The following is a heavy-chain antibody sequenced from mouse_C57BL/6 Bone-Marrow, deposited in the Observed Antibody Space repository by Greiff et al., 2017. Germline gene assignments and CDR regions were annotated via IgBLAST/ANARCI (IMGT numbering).Heavy chain of an antibody. CDR1: GFNIKNTY. J-gene: IGHJ1*03. V-gene: IGHV14-3*01. CDR2: IDPANGNT. CDR3: ARRDYYGSSPWYFDV. Sequence: EVQLQQSVAELVRPGASVKLSCTASGFNIKNTYMHWVKQRPEQGLEWIGRIDPANGNTKYAPKFQGKATITADTSSNTAYLQLSSLTSEDTAIYYCARRDYYGSSPWYFDVWGTGTTVTVSS. D-gene: IGHD1-1*01.